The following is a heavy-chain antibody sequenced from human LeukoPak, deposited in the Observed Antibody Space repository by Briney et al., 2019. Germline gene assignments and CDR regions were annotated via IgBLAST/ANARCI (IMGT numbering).Heavy chain of an antibody. CDR1: GFTVSSNY. V-gene: IGHV3-53*01. CDR3: ARDRVNWNYVGGLFDY. D-gene: IGHD1-7*01. J-gene: IGHJ4*02. CDR2: IYSGGST. Sequence: GGSLRLSCAASGFTVSSNYMSGVRQAPGKGLEWVSLIYSGGSTSYADSVKGRFTFSRDNSKNTLYLQMNSLRAEDTAVYYCARDRVNWNYVGGLFDYWCQGTLVTVSS.